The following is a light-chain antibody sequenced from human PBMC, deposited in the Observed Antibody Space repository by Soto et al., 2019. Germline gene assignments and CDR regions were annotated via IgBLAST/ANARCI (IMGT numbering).Light chain of an antibody. Sequence: DIQMTQSPSSLSASVGDRVTITCRASQSISSYLNWYQQKPGKAPNLLIYAASTLQSGVPSRFSGSGSGTDFTLTISCLQSEDFATYYCQQYYSYRLTFGGGTKVDIK. CDR3: QQYYSYRLT. J-gene: IGKJ4*01. CDR1: QSISSY. V-gene: IGKV1-39*01. CDR2: AAS.